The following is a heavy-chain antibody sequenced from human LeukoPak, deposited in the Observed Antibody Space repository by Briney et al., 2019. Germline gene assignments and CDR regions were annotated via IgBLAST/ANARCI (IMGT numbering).Heavy chain of an antibody. CDR3: ARDRGSYFDY. D-gene: IGHD1-26*01. CDR1: GFTFSSYG. Sequence: GGSLRLSCAASGFTFSSYGMHWVRQAPGKGLEWVAFIRYDGSNKYYADSVRGRFTISRDNSKNTLYLQMNSLRAEDTAVYYCARDRGSYFDYWGQGTLVTVSS. J-gene: IGHJ4*02. V-gene: IGHV3-30*02. CDR2: IRYDGSNK.